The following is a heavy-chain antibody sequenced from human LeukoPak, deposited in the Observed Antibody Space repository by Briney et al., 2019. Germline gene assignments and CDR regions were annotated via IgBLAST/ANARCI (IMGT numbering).Heavy chain of an antibody. CDR1: GFTFSSYW. D-gene: IGHD3-10*01. CDR2: INSDGSST. Sequence: PGGSLRLSCAASGFTFSSYWMHWVRQAPGKGLVWVSRINSDGSSTSYADSVKGRFTISRDNAKNTLYLQMNSLRAEDTAVYYCARVFMWFGELNGLDPIDAFDIWGQGTMVTVSS. V-gene: IGHV3-74*01. CDR3: ARVFMWFGELNGLDPIDAFDI. J-gene: IGHJ3*02.